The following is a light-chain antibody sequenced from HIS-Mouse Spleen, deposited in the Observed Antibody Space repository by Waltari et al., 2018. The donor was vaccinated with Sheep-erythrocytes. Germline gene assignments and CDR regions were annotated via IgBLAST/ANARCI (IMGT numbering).Light chain of an antibody. J-gene: IGLJ3*02. CDR2: EVS. CDR3: SSYAGSNNWV. V-gene: IGLV2-8*01. CDR1: SSDVGGYNY. Sequence: QSALTQPPSASGSPGQSVTISCTGTSSDVGGYNYVSWYQQHPGKAPKLMIYEVSKGPYGVPDRFSGSKSGNPASLTVSGLQAEDEADYYCSSYAGSNNWVFGGGTKLTVL.